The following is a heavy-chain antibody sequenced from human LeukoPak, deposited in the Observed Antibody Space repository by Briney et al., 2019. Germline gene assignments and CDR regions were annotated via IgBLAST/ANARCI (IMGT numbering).Heavy chain of an antibody. Sequence: SETLSLTCTVSGGSINSYYWSWIRQPPGKGPEWIGYIYYSGSTNYNPSLKSRVTISVDTSKNQFSLKLTSVTTADTAVYYCARNSMVRGVPGILDYWGQGTLVTVSS. V-gene: IGHV4-59*08. D-gene: IGHD3-10*01. CDR1: GGSINSYY. CDR3: ARNSMVRGVPGILDY. CDR2: IYYSGST. J-gene: IGHJ4*02.